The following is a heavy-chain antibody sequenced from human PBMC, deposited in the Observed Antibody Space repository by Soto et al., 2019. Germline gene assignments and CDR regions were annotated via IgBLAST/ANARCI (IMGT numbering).Heavy chain of an antibody. CDR3: TSSAFRSRARKMATFDY. D-gene: IGHD5-12*01. CDR1: GFTFGDYA. V-gene: IGHV3-49*03. CDR2: IRSKAYGGTT. Sequence: PGGSLRLSCTASGFTFGDYAMSWFRQAPGKGLEWVGFIRSKAYGGTTEYAASVKGRFTISRDDSKSIAYLQMNSLKTEDTAVYYCTSSAFRSRARKMATFDYWGQGTLVTVSS. J-gene: IGHJ4*02.